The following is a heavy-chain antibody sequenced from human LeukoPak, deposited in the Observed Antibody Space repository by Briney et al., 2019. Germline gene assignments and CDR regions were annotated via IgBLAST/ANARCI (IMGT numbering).Heavy chain of an antibody. CDR1: GGSISSYY. Sequence: SETLSLTCTVSGGSISSYYWSWIRLPPGKGLEWIGYIYYSGSTNYNPSLESRVSISVDTSKNQFSLRLSSVTAADTAVYYCARTMRQWPNKYYFDYWGQGTLVTV. CDR3: ARTMRQWPNKYYFDY. D-gene: IGHD6-19*01. J-gene: IGHJ4*02. CDR2: IYYSGST. V-gene: IGHV4-59*01.